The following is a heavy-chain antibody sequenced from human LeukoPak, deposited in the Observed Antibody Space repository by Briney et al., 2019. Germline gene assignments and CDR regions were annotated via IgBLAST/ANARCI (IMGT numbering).Heavy chain of an antibody. J-gene: IGHJ4*02. V-gene: IGHV4-61*01. Sequence: SETLSLTCTVSGGSVSSGSYYWSWIRQPPGKGLEWIGYIYYSGSTNYNPSLKSRVTISVDTSKNQFSLELSSVTAADTAVYYCASMGDYGGSPNDYWGQGTLVTVSS. CDR2: IYYSGST. CDR3: ASMGDYGGSPNDY. CDR1: GGSVSSGSYY. D-gene: IGHD4-23*01.